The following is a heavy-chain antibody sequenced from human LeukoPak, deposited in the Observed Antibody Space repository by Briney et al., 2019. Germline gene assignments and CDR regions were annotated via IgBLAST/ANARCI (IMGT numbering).Heavy chain of an antibody. Sequence: GGSLRLSCAASGFTFSSYWMHWVRQAPGKGLVWVSRINSDGSTTAYADSVKGRFTISRDNAKNTLYLQMNSLRDEDTAVYYCTRGYGGNSEVAFDIWGQGTMVTVSS. CDR1: GFTFSSYW. CDR3: TRGYGGNSEVAFDI. CDR2: INSDGSTT. D-gene: IGHD4-23*01. V-gene: IGHV3-74*01. J-gene: IGHJ3*02.